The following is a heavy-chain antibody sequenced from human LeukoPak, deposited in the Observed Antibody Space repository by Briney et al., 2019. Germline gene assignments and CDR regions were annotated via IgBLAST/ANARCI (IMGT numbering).Heavy chain of an antibody. D-gene: IGHD6-13*01. J-gene: IGHJ4*02. CDR3: ATGYSSSWYY. CDR2: IYSGGST. Sequence: GGSLRLSCAASGFSVSSNYMSWVRQAPGKGLEWVSVIYSGGSTYYADSVKGRFTISRDNSKNTLYPQMHSLRAEDTAVYYCATGYSSSWYYWGQGTLVTVSS. V-gene: IGHV3-53*01. CDR1: GFSVSSNY.